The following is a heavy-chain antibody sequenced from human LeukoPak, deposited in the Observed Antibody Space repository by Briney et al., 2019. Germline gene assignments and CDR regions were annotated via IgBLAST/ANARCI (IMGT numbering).Heavy chain of an antibody. Sequence: PGGSLRLSCAASGFTFSSYAMSWVRQAPGKGLEWVSAISGSGGSTYYADSVKGRFTISRDNSKNTLYLQMNSLRAEDTAVYYCAKGADDFWSGYHPSDAFDIWSQGTMVTVSS. CDR3: AKGADDFWSGYHPSDAFDI. CDR2: ISGSGGST. D-gene: IGHD3-3*01. V-gene: IGHV3-23*01. J-gene: IGHJ3*02. CDR1: GFTFSSYA.